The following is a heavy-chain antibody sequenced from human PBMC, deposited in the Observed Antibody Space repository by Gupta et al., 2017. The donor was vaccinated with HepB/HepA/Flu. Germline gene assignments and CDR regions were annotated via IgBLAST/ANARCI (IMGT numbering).Heavy chain of an antibody. CDR2: MNQHGSVI. CDR1: GFTVSSYW. V-gene: IGHV3-74*01. J-gene: IGHJ4*02. Sequence: EVQLAESGGGLVQPGGSLRLSCAASGFTVSSYWMHWFRQAPGKGLVWVSRMNQHGSVINYADSVKGRFTISRDNTKNALYLQMNSLRAEDTAIYFCSRDTFGPYDYWGQGTLVTVSS. CDR3: SRDTFGPYDY. D-gene: IGHD2/OR15-2a*01.